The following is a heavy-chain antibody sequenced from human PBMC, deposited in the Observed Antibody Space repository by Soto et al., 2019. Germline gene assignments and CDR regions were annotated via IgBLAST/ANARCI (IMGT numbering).Heavy chain of an antibody. CDR2: IYYSGST. J-gene: IGHJ5*02. D-gene: IGHD6-13*01. V-gene: IGHV4-59*01. Sequence: PSETLSLTCTVSGGSISSYYWSWIRQPPGKGLEWIGYIYYSGSTNYNPSLKSRVTISVDTSKNQFSLKLSSVTAADTAVYYCARLPSRTRYSSSWYGHWFDPWGQGTLVTVSS. CDR3: ARLPSRTRYSSSWYGHWFDP. CDR1: GGSISSYY.